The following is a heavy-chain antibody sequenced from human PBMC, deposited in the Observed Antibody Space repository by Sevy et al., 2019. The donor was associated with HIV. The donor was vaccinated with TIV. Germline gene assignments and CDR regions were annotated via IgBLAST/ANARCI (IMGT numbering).Heavy chain of an antibody. V-gene: IGHV3-23*01. J-gene: IGHJ4*02. CDR3: AREGCPQPHDY. D-gene: IGHD2-8*01. Sequence: GGSLRLSCAASGVTFAKYSMSWVRQAPGKGLEWVSTFSFGCGRINYADSVKGRFTISRDDSKNTLFLQMNSLRAEDTATYFCAREGCPQPHDYWGQGTLVTVSS. CDR1: GVTFAKYS. CDR2: FSFGCGRI.